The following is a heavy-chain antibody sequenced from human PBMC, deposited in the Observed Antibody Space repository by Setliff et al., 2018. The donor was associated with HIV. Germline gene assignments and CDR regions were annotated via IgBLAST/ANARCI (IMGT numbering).Heavy chain of an antibody. CDR3: ARGGFVGFDY. V-gene: IGHV4-59*08. D-gene: IGHD2-15*01. CDR2: IYFTGST. J-gene: IGHJ4*02. CDR1: GGSISSHY. Sequence: SETLSLTCTVSGGSISSHYWSWIRQPPGKGLEWIGYIYFTGSTNYNPSLKSRVTISVDTSKNQFSLNLTSVTAADTAVYYCARGGFVGFDYWGQGTLVTAPQ.